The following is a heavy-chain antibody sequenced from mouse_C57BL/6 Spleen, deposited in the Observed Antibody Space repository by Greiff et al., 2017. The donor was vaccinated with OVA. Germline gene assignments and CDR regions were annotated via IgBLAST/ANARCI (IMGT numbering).Heavy chain of an antibody. CDR3: AVNYSGSSRFDY. J-gene: IGHJ2*01. CDR2: IHPNSGST. V-gene: IGHV1-64*01. Sequence: QVQLQQPGAELVKPGASVKLSCKASGYTFTSYWMHWVKQRPGQGLEWIGMIHPNSGSTNYNEKFKSKATLTVDKSSSTAYMRLSSLTSEDSAVYYCAVNYSGSSRFDYWGQGTTLTVSS. D-gene: IGHD1-1*01. CDR1: GYTFTSYW.